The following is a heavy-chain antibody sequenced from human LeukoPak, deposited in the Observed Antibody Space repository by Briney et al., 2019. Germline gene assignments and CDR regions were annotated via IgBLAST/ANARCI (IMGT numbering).Heavy chain of an antibody. Sequence: GGSLRLSCAASGFTFSSYAMSWVRQAPGKGLEWVSGISGSGVSTYYADSAKGRFTISRDNSKNTLYLQMNSLRAEDTAVYYCAKDRGNWNYYFDYWGQGNLVTVSS. J-gene: IGHJ4*02. CDR2: ISGSGVST. D-gene: IGHD1-7*01. V-gene: IGHV3-23*01. CDR3: AKDRGNWNYYFDY. CDR1: GFTFSSYA.